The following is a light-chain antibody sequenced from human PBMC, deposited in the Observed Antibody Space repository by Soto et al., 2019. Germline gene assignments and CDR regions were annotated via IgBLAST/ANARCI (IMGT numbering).Light chain of an antibody. V-gene: IGKV1-6*01. J-gene: IGKJ5*01. CDR2: AAS. Sequence: IQMTQSPSSLSASVGDRVTITCRASQGIGTDLGWYRQKPGRAPKLLIYAASSLQSGVPSRFSGSGSGTDFTLTISSLQPEDFATYYCLQDYNYPITFGQGTRLEIK. CDR3: LQDYNYPIT. CDR1: QGIGTD.